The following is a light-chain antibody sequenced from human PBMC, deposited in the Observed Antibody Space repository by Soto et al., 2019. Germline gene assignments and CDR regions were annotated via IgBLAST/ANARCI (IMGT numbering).Light chain of an antibody. CDR3: AGGDDRQSGLDA. Sequence: QPVLTQPPSASGTPGQRVTISCSASRGSLSVGWYQHLPGTAPKLPIYNNYQRPSGVPDRFSDSKSGTSASLVLSGLQSEADAEYYCAGGDDRQSGLDAFATGTKFT. CDR1: RGSLS. J-gene: IGLJ1*01. CDR2: NNY. V-gene: IGLV1-44*01.